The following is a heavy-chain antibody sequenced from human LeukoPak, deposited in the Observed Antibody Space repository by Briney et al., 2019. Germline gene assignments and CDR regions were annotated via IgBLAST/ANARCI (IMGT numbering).Heavy chain of an antibody. V-gene: IGHV1-69*04. D-gene: IGHD3-10*01. J-gene: IGHJ4*02. CDR3: ARSSLYYYGSGTYDKVCLDY. CDR1: GGTFSSYA. Sequence: SVKVSCKASGGTFSSYAISWVRQAPGQGLEWMGRIIPILGIANYAQKFQGRVTITADKSTSTAYMELSSLRSEDTAVYYCARSSLYYYGSGTYDKVCLDYWGQGTLVTVSS. CDR2: IIPILGIA.